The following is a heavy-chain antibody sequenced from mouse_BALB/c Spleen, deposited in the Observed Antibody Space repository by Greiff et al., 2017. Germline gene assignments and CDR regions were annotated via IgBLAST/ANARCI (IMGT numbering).Heavy chain of an antibody. Sequence: QVQLKESGPGLVAPSQSLSITCTVSGFSLTSYGVHWVRQPPGKGLEWLGVIWAGGSTNYNSALMSRLSISKDNPKSQVFLKMNSLQTDDTAMYYCARDGHYGSSRWYFDVWGAGTTVTVSS. J-gene: IGHJ1*01. D-gene: IGHD1-1*01. V-gene: IGHV2-9*02. CDR1: GFSLTSYG. CDR2: IWAGGST. CDR3: ARDGHYGSSRWYFDV.